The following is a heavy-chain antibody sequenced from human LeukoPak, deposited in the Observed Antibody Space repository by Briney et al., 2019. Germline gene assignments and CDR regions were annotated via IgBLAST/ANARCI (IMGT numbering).Heavy chain of an antibody. CDR1: GYSFTSYW. D-gene: IGHD3-10*01. V-gene: IGHV5-51*01. J-gene: IGHJ5*02. CDR2: IYPGDSDT. Sequence: GESLKISCKGSGYSFTSYWIGWVRQMPGKGLEWMGIIYPGDSDTRYSPSFQGQVTISVDKSISTAYLQWSSLKASDTAMYYCARHFETYYGSGSYSGGFDPWGQGTLVTVSS. CDR3: ARHFETYYGSGSYSGGFDP.